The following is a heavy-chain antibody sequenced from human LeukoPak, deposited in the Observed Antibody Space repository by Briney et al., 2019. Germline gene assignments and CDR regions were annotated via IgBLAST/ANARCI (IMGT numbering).Heavy chain of an antibody. D-gene: IGHD6-13*01. Sequence: SETLSLTCAVYGGSFSGYYWSWIRQPPGKGLEWIGEINHSGSTNYNPSLKSRVTISVDTSKNQFSLKLSSVTAADTAVYYCARSSLSRSPFDYWGQGTLVTVSS. J-gene: IGHJ4*02. CDR3: ARSSLSRSPFDY. CDR2: INHSGST. V-gene: IGHV4-34*01. CDR1: GGSFSGYY.